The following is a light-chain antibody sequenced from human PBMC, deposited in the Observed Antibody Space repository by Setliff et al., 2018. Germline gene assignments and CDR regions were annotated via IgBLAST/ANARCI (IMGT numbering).Light chain of an antibody. J-gene: IGLJ1*01. V-gene: IGLV3-21*04. CDR2: SDS. Sequence: YELTQPPSVSVAPGKTATITCGGNNIGSKGVHWYQQKPGQAPVLVIYSDSDRPSGIPERISGSESGNTATLTISRVEAGDEADYYCQVWDSRNDLNYVFGTGTKGTVL. CDR1: NIGSKG. CDR3: QVWDSRNDLNYV.